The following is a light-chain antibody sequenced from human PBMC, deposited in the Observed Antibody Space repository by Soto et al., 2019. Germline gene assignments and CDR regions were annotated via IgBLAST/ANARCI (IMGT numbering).Light chain of an antibody. CDR2: DVS. CDR1: SSDIGAYNY. Sequence: LTRLASVSRSHGQSIPITKNGTSSDIGAYNYVSWYQQLPGKAPKVMIYDVSNPPSGVSDRFSGSKSGNTAALTISGLQAEDEADYYCNSYTRSSAYVFGTGTKVTVL. V-gene: IGLV2-14*03. CDR3: NSYTRSSAYV. J-gene: IGLJ1*01.